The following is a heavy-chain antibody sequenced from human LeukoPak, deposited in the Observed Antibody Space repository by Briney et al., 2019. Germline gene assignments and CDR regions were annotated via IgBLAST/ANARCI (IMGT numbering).Heavy chain of an antibody. J-gene: IGHJ3*02. CDR1: GYSFSNYW. V-gene: IGHV5-51*01. CDR3: ARRRYYDSSGSSYDAFDI. D-gene: IGHD3-22*01. CDR2: IYPGDSDT. Sequence: GESLKISCKGSGYSFSNYWIGWVRQMPGKGLEWMGIIYPGDSDTRYSPSFQGQATISADKSISTAYLQWSSLKASDTAMYYCARRRYYDSSGSSYDAFDIWGQGTMVTVSS.